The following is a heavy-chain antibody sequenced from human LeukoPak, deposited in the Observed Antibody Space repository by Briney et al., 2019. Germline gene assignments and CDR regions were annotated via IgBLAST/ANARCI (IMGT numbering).Heavy chain of an antibody. V-gene: IGHV1-2*02. CDR3: ARDLYPVTTVTTGGY. CDR1: GYTFTGYY. Sequence: ASVKVSCKASGYTFTGYYMHWVRQAPGQGLEWTGWINPNSGGTNYAQKFQGRVTMTRDTSISTAYMELSRLRSDDTAVYYCARDLYPVTTVTTGGYWGQGTLVTVSS. CDR2: INPNSGGT. J-gene: IGHJ4*02. D-gene: IGHD4-17*01.